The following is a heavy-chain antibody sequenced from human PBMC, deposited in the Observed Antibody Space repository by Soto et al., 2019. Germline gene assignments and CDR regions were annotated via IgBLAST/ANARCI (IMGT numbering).Heavy chain of an antibody. Sequence: SETLSLTCTVSGGSISSYYWSWIRQPPGKGLEWIGYIYYSGSTNYNPSLKSRVTISVDTSKNQFSLKLSSVTAADTAVYYCARALQIDNWFDPWGQGTLVTVSS. CDR2: IYYSGST. CDR3: ARALQIDNWFDP. J-gene: IGHJ5*02. CDR1: GGSISSYY. V-gene: IGHV4-59*01.